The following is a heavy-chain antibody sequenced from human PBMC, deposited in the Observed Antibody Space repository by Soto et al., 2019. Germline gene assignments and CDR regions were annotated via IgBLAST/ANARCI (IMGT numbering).Heavy chain of an antibody. CDR1: GGTFSSYA. J-gene: IGHJ6*02. CDR2: IIPIFGTA. D-gene: IGHD3-3*01. Sequence: SVKVSFKASGGTFSSYAISWVRQAPGQGLEWMGGIIPIFGTANYAQKFQGRVTITADESTSTAYMELSSLRSEDTAVYYCAREPPDYDFWSGYPRDGMDVWGQGTTVTVSS. V-gene: IGHV1-69*13. CDR3: AREPPDYDFWSGYPRDGMDV.